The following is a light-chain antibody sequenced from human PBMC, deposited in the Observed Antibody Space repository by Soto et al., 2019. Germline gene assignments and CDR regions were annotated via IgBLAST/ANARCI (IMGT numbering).Light chain of an antibody. J-gene: IGKJ2*01. CDR1: QGIRND. Sequence: AIQMTQFPSSLSASVGDRVTITCRASQGIRNDLGWYQHKSGRAPKLLIFGASSLQSGVPSRFSGSGSGTDFTLTISSLQPEDFATYYCLHDYNYPYTFGQGTKVDI. CDR3: LHDYNYPYT. CDR2: GAS. V-gene: IGKV1-6*01.